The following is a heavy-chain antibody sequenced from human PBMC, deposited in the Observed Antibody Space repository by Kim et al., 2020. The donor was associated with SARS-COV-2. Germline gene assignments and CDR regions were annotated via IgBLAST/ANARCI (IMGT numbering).Heavy chain of an antibody. CDR2: ISGSGGST. CDR1: GFTFSSYA. CDR3: AKPYYYGSGTTGDLDYYYYYGMDV. D-gene: IGHD3-10*01. J-gene: IGHJ6*02. V-gene: IGHV3-23*01. Sequence: WGSLRLSCAASGFTFSSYAMSWVRQAPGKGLEWVSAISGSGGSTYYADSVKGRFTISRDNYKNTLYLQMNSLRAEDTAVYYCAKPYYYGSGTTGDLDYYYYYGMDVWGRGTTVTVAS.